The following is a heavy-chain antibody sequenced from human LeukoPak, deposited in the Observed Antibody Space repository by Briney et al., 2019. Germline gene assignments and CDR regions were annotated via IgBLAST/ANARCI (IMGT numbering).Heavy chain of an antibody. J-gene: IGHJ3*02. CDR3: ARSGGFGESDAFDI. CDR1: GGSISSYY. D-gene: IGHD3-10*01. Sequence: PSETLSLTCTVSGGSISSYYWSWIRQPPGKGLEWIGYIYYSGSTNYNPSLKSRVTISVDTSKNQFSLKLSSVTAADTAVYYCARSGGFGESDAFDIWGQGTMVTVSS. V-gene: IGHV4-59*01. CDR2: IYYSGST.